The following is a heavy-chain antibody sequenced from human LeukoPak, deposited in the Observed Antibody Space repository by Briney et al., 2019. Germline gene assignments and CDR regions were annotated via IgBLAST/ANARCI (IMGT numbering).Heavy chain of an antibody. J-gene: IGHJ2*01. CDR2: LNTDGSDT. CDR1: GFTFSAYW. D-gene: IGHD6-19*01. V-gene: IGHV3-74*01. Sequence: GGSLRLSCAASGFTFSAYWMHWARQAPGKGLVWVSRLNTDGSDTRYADSVQGRFTISRDNAKNSLYLQMNSLRAEDTAVYYCARSVAVAWSFDLWGRGTLVTVSS. CDR3: ARSVAVAWSFDL.